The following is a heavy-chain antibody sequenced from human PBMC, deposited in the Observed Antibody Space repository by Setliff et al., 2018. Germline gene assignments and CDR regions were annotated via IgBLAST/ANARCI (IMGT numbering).Heavy chain of an antibody. CDR2: ITGSGGDR. J-gene: IGHJ6*03. D-gene: IGHD2-2*01. V-gene: IGHV3-23*01. Sequence: GSLRLSCAASGFTFSSFWMSWVRQAPGKGLEWVSSITGSGGDRDYADSVKGRFTISRDNSKNTLYLQMNSLRAEDTAVYYCARTYCSDTSCYDYYYYMDVWGKGTTVTVSS. CDR1: GFTFSSFW. CDR3: ARTYCSDTSCYDYYYYMDV.